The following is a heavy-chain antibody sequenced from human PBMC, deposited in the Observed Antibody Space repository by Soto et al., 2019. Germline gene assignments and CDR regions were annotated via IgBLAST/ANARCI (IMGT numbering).Heavy chain of an antibody. Sequence: QITLKESGPPLVKPTQTLTLTCTFSGFSLSTSGVGVVWIRQHPGKALEWLGIIYWDDDKRYSPSLKSRLTITKDTTKNQVVLRMTNIDPADTATYYCAHIMFGTQIYWYYYMDVWGKGTTVTVSS. CDR3: AHIMFGTQIYWYYYMDV. CDR1: GFSLSTSGVG. J-gene: IGHJ6*03. V-gene: IGHV2-5*02. D-gene: IGHD3-10*02. CDR2: IYWDDDK.